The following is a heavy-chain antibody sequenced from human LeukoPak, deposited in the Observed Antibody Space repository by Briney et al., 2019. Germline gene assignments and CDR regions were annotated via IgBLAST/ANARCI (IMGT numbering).Heavy chain of an antibody. V-gene: IGHV1-46*01. CDR3: ARSVWDTAMVRTIGGFDY. D-gene: IGHD5-18*01. J-gene: IGHJ4*02. CDR1: GYTFTSYY. CDR2: INPNRGST. Sequence: EASVKVSCKASGYTFTSYYMYWVRQAPGQGLEWMGIINPNRGSTSYAQKFQGRVTMTRDMSTSTVYMELSSLRSEDTAVYYCARSVWDTAMVRTIGGFDYWGQGTLVTVSS.